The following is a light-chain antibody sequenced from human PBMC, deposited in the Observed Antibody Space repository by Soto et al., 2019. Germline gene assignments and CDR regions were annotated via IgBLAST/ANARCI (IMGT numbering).Light chain of an antibody. CDR3: SSYAGSNIDYV. Sequence: QSALTQPPSASWSPGQSVTIFCTGTSSDVGGYKYVSWYQQHPGKVPKLMIYEVSKRPSGVPDRFSGSKSGNTASLTVSGLQAEDEADYYCSSYAGSNIDYVFGTGTKVTVL. V-gene: IGLV2-8*01. J-gene: IGLJ1*01. CDR1: SSDVGGYKY. CDR2: EVS.